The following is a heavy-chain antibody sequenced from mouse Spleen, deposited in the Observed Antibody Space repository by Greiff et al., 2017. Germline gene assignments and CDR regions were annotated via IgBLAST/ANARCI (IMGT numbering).Heavy chain of an antibody. CDR2: IYPGDGDT. V-gene: IGHV1-82*01. D-gene: IGHD2-2*01. CDR1: GYAFSSSW. CDR3: AGGFGYPAWFAY. J-gene: IGHJ3*01. Sequence: LQESGAELARPGASVKISCKASGYAFSSSWMNWVKQRPGKGLEWIGRIYPGDGDTNYNGKFKGKATLTADKSSSTAYMQLSSLTSEDSAVYSCAGGFGYPAWFAYWGQGTLVTVSA.